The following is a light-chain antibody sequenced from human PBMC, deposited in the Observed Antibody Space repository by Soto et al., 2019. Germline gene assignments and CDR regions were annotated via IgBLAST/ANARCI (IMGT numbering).Light chain of an antibody. Sequence: QSVLTQPRSVSGSPGQSFTIACTGTISDVGGYNYVSWYQQHPGKAPKVMIYDVSKRPSGVPDRFSGSKSGNAASLTISGLQADDEADYYCCSFAGTYTLYVFGIGTKVTVL. CDR2: DVS. V-gene: IGLV2-11*01. CDR3: CSFAGTYTLYV. CDR1: ISDVGGYNY. J-gene: IGLJ1*01.